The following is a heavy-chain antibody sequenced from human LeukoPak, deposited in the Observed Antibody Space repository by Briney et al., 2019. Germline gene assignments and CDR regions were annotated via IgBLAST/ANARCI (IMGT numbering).Heavy chain of an antibody. CDR3: ARDPHPNYYDSSAGWFDP. D-gene: IGHD3-22*01. CDR1: GGTFSSYA. J-gene: IGHJ5*02. Sequence: GASVKVSCKASGGTFSSYAISWVRQAAGQGLEWMVGIIAIFVTANYAQKLQGRVTITAAKSTSTAYMELSSLRSGDTAVYYCARDPHPNYYDSSAGWFDPWGQGTLVTVSS. CDR2: IIAIFVTA. V-gene: IGHV1-69*06.